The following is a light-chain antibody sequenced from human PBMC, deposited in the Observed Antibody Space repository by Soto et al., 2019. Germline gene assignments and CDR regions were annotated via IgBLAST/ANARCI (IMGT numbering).Light chain of an antibody. J-gene: IGKJ2*04. Sequence: IQLTQSPSTLSASVEVRVITACGAGHDIGNYLAWYQQKPGKAPKHLIYEASNLRSGVPSRFSGSGSGTEFTLTITGLQPDDFATYYCQQYKDYSPVCSFGQGTKVDIK. CDR2: EAS. V-gene: IGKV1-5*01. CDR3: QQYKDYSPVCS. CDR1: HDIGNY.